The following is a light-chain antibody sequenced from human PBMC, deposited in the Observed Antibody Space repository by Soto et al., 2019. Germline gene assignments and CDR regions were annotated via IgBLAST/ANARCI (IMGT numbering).Light chain of an antibody. CDR3: MPALQSPRGS. J-gene: IGKJ1*01. CDR2: LGS. Sequence: DIVMTQSPLSLPVTPGEPASISCRSSQSLLHSNGYNYLDWYLQKPGQSPQLLIYLGSNRASGVPDRLSGSGSGTDFTLKISIAEAEDVGVYYCMPALQSPRGSFGQGTTVPI. CDR1: QSLLHSNGYNY. V-gene: IGKV2-28*01.